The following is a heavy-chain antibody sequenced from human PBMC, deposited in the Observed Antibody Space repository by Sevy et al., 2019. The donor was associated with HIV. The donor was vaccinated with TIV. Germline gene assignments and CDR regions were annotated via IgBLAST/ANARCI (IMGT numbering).Heavy chain of an antibody. CDR2: ISYDGGNK. CDR1: GFISSYYS. V-gene: IGHV3-30*18. J-gene: IGHJ4*02. Sequence: GGSLRLSCAASGFISSYYSMHWVRQAPGKGLEWVALISYDGGNKYYADSVKGRFTISSDDSKDTVHLQMNSLRADDTAIYYCAKDRGIFGPVFCFDYWGQGALVTVSS. D-gene: IGHD3-3*01. CDR3: AKDRGIFGPVFCFDY.